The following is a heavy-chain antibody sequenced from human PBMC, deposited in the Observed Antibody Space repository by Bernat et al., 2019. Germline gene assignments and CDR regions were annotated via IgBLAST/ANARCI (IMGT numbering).Heavy chain of an antibody. J-gene: IGHJ5*02. CDR3: ARDVLLWFGGLYNWFDP. CDR2: INSDGSST. D-gene: IGHD3-10*01. V-gene: IGHV3-74*01. CDR1: GFTFSSYW. Sequence: EVQLVESGGGLDQPGGSLRLSCAASGFTFSSYWMHWVRQAPGKGLVWVSRINSDGSSTSYADSVKGRFTISRDNAKNTLYLQMNSLRAEDTAVYYCARDVLLWFGGLYNWFDPWGQGTLVTVSS.